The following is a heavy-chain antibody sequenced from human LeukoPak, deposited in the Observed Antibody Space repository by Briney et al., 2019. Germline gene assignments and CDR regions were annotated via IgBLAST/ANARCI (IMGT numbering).Heavy chain of an antibody. D-gene: IGHD3-22*01. J-gene: IGHJ5*02. CDR3: ARDVLDYYDRSGYVT. CDR2: IIPMFGTA. CDR1: GYTFTSYY. V-gene: IGHV1-69*06. Sequence: ASVKVSCKASGYTFTSYYMHWVRQAPGQGLEWMGGIIPMFGTANYAQKFQGRVTITADKSTSTAFMELSSLRSDDTAMYYCARDVLDYYDRSGYVTWGQGTLVTVSS.